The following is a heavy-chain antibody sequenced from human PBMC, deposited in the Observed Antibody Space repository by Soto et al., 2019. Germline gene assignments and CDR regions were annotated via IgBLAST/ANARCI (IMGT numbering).Heavy chain of an antibody. CDR3: GGHWYNY. CDR1: GFTFSSSA. J-gene: IGHJ4*02. CDR2: ISVPGGSA. Sequence: SLRLSCAASGFTFSSSAMSWVRQAPGKGLEWVSLISVPGGSASYADSVKGRFTISIDNSKNTVYLQMNSLRAEDTAVYYCGGHWYNYWGQGTVVTVSS. V-gene: IGHV3-23*01. D-gene: IGHD1-20*01.